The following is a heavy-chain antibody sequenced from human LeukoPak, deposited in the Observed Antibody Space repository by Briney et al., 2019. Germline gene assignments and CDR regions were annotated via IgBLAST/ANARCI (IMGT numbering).Heavy chain of an antibody. Sequence: PSETLSLTCTVSGGSISSGDYYWSWIRQPPGKGLEWIGYIYYIGSTYYNPSLKSRVTMSVDTSKNQFSLKLSSVTAADTAVYYCARGSLTTDAFDIWGQGTMVTVSS. CDR2: IYYIGST. V-gene: IGHV4-30-4*08. CDR3: ARGSLTTDAFDI. J-gene: IGHJ3*02. D-gene: IGHD4-11*01. CDR1: GGSISSGDYY.